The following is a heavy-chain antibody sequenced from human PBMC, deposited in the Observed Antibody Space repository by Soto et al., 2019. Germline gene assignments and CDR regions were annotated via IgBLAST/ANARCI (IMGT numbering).Heavy chain of an antibody. J-gene: IGHJ6*02. CDR1: GGSISSYY. CDR2: SYYSGST. Sequence: SETLSLTCTVSGGSISSYYWSWIRKPPGKGLEWIGHSYYSGSTNYNPSLKSRVTLSVDTSNNQFSLKLSSVTAADTAVYYCARYYFDSSGYFYGMDVWGQRTTVTVSS. V-gene: IGHV4-59*01. D-gene: IGHD3-22*01. CDR3: ARYYFDSSGYFYGMDV.